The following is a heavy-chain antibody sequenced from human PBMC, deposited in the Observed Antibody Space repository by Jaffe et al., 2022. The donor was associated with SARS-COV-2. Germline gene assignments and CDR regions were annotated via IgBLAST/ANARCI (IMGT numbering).Heavy chain of an antibody. V-gene: IGHV3-7*01. CDR2: MNQHGSEK. J-gene: IGHJ3*01. Sequence: EVQLVESGGHLVQPGGSLRLSCAASGFSFSLYCMSWVRQAPGKGLEWVANMNQHGSEKNYLDSVKGRFTISRDNAKNSLYLQMNSLRAEDTAVYYCARARERGYYLDDALDLWGHGTMVTVSS. CDR3: ARARERGYYLDDALDL. CDR1: GFSFSLYC. D-gene: IGHD3-22*01.